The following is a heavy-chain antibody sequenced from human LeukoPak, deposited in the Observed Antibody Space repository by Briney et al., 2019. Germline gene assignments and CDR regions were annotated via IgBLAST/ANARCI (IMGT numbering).Heavy chain of an antibody. V-gene: IGHV1-2*02. J-gene: IGHJ5*02. CDR2: INPNGGGT. Sequence: ASVKVSCKASGYTFTGYYMHWVRQAPGQGLEWMGWINPNGGGTNYAQKFQGRVTMTRDTSISTAYMELSRLRSDDTAVYYCARDLGGSYSDWFDPWGQGTLVTVSS. D-gene: IGHD1-26*01. CDR1: GYTFTGYY. CDR3: ARDLGGSYSDWFDP.